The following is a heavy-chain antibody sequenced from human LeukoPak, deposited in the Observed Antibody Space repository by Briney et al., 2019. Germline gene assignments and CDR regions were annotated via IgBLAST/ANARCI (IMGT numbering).Heavy chain of an antibody. V-gene: IGHV4-59*08. J-gene: IGHJ5*02. CDR2: ISYSGSS. CDR1: GGSFSSYL. CDR3: ARRMGGDYGNCLDP. Sequence: SETLSLTCTVSGGSFSSYLWNWIRQPPGKGLEWIGYISYSGSSNYNPSLKSRVTISVDTSKNQFSLNLRSVTAADTAVYYCARRMGGDYGNCLDPWGQGTLVTVSS. D-gene: IGHD4-17*01.